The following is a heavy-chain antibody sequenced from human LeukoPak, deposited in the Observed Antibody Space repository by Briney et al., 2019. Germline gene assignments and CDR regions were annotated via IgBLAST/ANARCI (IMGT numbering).Heavy chain of an antibody. CDR1: GYTFIDYY. J-gene: IGHJ5*02. V-gene: IGHV1-8*03. D-gene: IGHD6-13*01. CDR2: MNPNSGNT. CDR3: AGSIAAAGTEGGFDP. Sequence: ASVKVSCKVSGYTFIDYYIHWVRQAPGQGLEWMGWMNPNSGNTGYAQKFQGRVTITRNTSISTAYMELSSLRSEDTAVYYCAGSIAAAGTEGGFDPWGQGTLVTVSS.